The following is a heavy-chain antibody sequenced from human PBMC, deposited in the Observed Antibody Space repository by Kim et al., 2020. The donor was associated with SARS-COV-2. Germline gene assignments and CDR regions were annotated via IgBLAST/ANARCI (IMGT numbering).Heavy chain of an antibody. CDR2: INHSGST. CDR3: ARCGITMVRGVGWFDP. Sequence: SETLSLTCAVYGGSFSGYYWSWIRQPPGKGLEWIGEINHSGSTNYNPSLKSRVTISVDTSKNQFSLKLSSVTAADTAVYYCARCGITMVRGVGWFDPWGQGTLVTVSS. J-gene: IGHJ5*02. D-gene: IGHD3-10*01. V-gene: IGHV4-34*01. CDR1: GGSFSGYY.